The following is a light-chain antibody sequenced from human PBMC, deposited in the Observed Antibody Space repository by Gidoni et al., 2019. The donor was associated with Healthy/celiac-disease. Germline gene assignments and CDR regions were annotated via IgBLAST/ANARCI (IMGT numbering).Light chain of an antibody. V-gene: IGKV1-39*01. CDR2: AAS. J-gene: IGKJ5*01. CDR1: QSISSY. CDR3: QQSYSTPRIT. Sequence: DIQMTQSPSFLSASVGDRVTITCRASQSISSYLNWYQQKPGKAPKLLIYAASSLQSGVPSRFSGSGSGTDFTLTISSLQPEDFATYYCQQSYSTPRITFGQGTRLEIK.